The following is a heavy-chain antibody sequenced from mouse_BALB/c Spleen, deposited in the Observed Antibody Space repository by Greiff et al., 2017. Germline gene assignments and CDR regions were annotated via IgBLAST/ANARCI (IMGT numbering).Heavy chain of an antibody. CDR1: GYTFTSYW. J-gene: IGHJ4*01. CDR2: INPSTGYT. D-gene: IGHD2-1*01. CDR3: ARSGNLYAMDY. V-gene: IGHV1-7*01. Sequence: QVQLQQSGAELAKPGASVKMSCKASGYTFTSYWMHWVKQRPGQGLEWIGYINPSTGYTEYNQKFKDKATLTADKSSSTAYMQLSSLTSEDSAVYYCARSGNLYAMDYWGQGTSVTVSS.